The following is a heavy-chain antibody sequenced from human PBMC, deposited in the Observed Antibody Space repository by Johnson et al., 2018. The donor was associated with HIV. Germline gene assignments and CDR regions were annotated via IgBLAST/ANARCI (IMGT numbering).Heavy chain of an antibody. CDR2: ISYDGSNK. D-gene: IGHD3-9*01. J-gene: IGHJ3*02. V-gene: IGHV3-30*14. Sequence: VQLVESGGGVVQPGRSLRLSCAASGFTFSSYAMHWVRQAPCKGLEWVALISYDGSNKYYADSVKGRFTISRDNSKNTLYLQMNSLRAEDTAVYYCARARRDFDWLCAFDIWGQGTMVTVSS. CDR3: ARARRDFDWLCAFDI. CDR1: GFTFSSYA.